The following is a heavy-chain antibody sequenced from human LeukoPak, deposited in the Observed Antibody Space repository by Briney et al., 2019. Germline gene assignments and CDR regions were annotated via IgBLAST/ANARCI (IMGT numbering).Heavy chain of an antibody. Sequence: PGGSQRLSCAASGFKFSDHYIDWVRQAPGKGLEWVGRSRNKASSYTTEYAASVEGRFTISRDVSESSLYLQMNSLRAEDTAVYYCAKEGIVATTTFDYWGQGTLVTVSS. V-gene: IGHV3-72*01. J-gene: IGHJ4*02. CDR2: SRNKASSYTT. CDR3: AKEGIVATTTFDY. CDR1: GFKFSDHY. D-gene: IGHD5-12*01.